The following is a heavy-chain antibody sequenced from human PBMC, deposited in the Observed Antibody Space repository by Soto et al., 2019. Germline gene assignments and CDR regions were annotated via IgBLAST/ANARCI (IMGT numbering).Heavy chain of an antibody. CDR2: IYPGDSDT. V-gene: IGHV5-51*01. CDR3: ASSGYSGYDSHPIDY. J-gene: IGHJ4*02. CDR1: GYSFTIYC. Sequence: PGESLKISCKGSGYSFTIYCIGLVLQMPGKGLEWMGIIYPGDSDTRYSPSFQGQVTISADKSISTAYLQWSSLKASDTAMYYCASSGYSGYDSHPIDYWGQGTLVTVSS. D-gene: IGHD5-12*01.